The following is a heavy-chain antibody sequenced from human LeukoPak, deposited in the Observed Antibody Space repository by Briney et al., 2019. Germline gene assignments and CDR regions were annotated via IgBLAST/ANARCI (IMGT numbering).Heavy chain of an antibody. CDR3: ASPGIAAAGTGWFDP. J-gene: IGHJ5*02. Sequence: PSETLSLTCTVSGGSISSSSYYWGWIRQPPGKGLEWIGSIYYSGSTYYNPSLKSRVTISVDTSKNQFSLKLSSVTAADTAVYYCASPGIAAAGTGWFDPWGQGTLVTVSS. V-gene: IGHV4-39*07. D-gene: IGHD6-13*01. CDR1: GGSISSSSYY. CDR2: IYYSGST.